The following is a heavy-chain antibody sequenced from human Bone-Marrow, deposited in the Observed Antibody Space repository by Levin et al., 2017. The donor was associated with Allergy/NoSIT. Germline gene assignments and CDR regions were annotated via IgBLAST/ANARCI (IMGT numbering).Heavy chain of an antibody. CDR2: IIPIFGTA. J-gene: IGHJ5*02. CDR3: ARGVVVVPAAIPPVHWFDP. V-gene: IGHV1-69*06. CDR1: GGTFSSYA. D-gene: IGHD2-2*01. Sequence: ASVKVSCKASGGTFSSYAISWVRQAPGQGLEWMGGIIPIFGTANYAQKFQGRVTITADKSTSTAYMELSSLRSEDTAVYYCARGVVVVPAAIPPVHWFDPWGQGTLVTVSS.